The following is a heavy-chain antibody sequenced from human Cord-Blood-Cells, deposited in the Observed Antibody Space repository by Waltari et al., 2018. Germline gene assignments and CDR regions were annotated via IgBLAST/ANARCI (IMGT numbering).Heavy chain of an antibody. CDR3: ARVANYDYIWGSYRYFDY. D-gene: IGHD3-16*02. V-gene: IGHV4-4*02. CDR2: IYHSGST. J-gene: IGHJ4*02. CDR1: GGSISSSNW. Sequence: QVQLQESGPGLVKPSGTLSLTCAVSGGSISSSNWWSWVRQPPGKGLEWIGEIYHSGSTNYNPSLKSRVTISVDKSKNQFSLNLSSVTAADTAVYYCARVANYDYIWGSYRYFDYWGQGTLVTVSS.